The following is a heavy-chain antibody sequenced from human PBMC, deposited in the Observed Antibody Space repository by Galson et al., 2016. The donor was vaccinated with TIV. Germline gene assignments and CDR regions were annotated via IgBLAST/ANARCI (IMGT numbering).Heavy chain of an antibody. J-gene: IGHJ4*02. Sequence: SGAEVKKPGESLKISCKGSGYRFTSYWIGWVRQMPGKGLEWMGIIYPGDSDTRYSPSFQGQVTISADKSISTAYLQWSSLKASDTAMYYCARRADSSGYYYSFDYWGQGTLVTVSS. CDR1: GYRFTSYW. V-gene: IGHV5-51*03. CDR2: IYPGDSDT. D-gene: IGHD3-22*01. CDR3: ARRADSSGYYYSFDY.